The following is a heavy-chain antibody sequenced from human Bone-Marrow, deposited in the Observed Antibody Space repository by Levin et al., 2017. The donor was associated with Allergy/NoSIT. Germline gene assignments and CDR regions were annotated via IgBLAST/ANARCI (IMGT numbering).Heavy chain of an antibody. D-gene: IGHD2-21*01. CDR3: AKSRVNAALDFDY. CDR2: INPENSDS. V-gene: IGHV5-51*01. Sequence: GESLKISCKASGYSFSNYWIGWVRQMPGQRPEWMACINPENSDSRYSPSFQGQVTISVDKATRTTYLRWSSLKASDTATYFCAKSRVNAALDFDYWGQGTLVTVSS. J-gene: IGHJ4*02. CDR1: GYSFSNYW.